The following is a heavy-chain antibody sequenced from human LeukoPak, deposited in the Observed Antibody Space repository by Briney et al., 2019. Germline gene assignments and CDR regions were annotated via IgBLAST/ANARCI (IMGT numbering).Heavy chain of an antibody. CDR3: ARAGYYYGSGYSYYYYYMDV. Sequence: SETLSLTCTVSGGSISSYYWSWIRQPPGKGLEWIGYIYYSGSTNYNPSLKSRVTISVDTSKNQFSLKPSSVTAADTAVYYCARAGYYYGSGYSYYYYYMDVWGKGTTVTVSS. V-gene: IGHV4-59*01. CDR1: GGSISSYY. CDR2: IYYSGST. D-gene: IGHD3-10*01. J-gene: IGHJ6*03.